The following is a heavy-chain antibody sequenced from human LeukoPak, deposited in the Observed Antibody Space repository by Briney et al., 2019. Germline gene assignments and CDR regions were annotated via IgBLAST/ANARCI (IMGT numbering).Heavy chain of an antibody. CDR3: ARVTAVAGFTNFDY. V-gene: IGHV4-59*01. D-gene: IGHD6-19*01. CDR2: IYYSGST. J-gene: IGHJ4*02. Sequence: PSETLSLTCTVSGGSISTYYWSWIRQPPGKGLEWIGYIYYSGSTNYNPSLKSRASISADTSKNQFSLKLSSVIAADTAVYYCARVTAVAGFTNFDYWGQGTLVTVSS. CDR1: GGSISTYY.